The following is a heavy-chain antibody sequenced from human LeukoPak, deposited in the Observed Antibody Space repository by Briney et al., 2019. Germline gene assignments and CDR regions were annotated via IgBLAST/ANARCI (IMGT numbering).Heavy chain of an antibody. CDR3: ARSYGGNRDAFDV. J-gene: IGHJ3*01. V-gene: IGHV3-23*01. CDR1: GFSFNTYV. CDR2: VSSSGGST. D-gene: IGHD4-23*01. Sequence: GGSLRLSCAASGFSFNTYVMGWVRQAPEKGLEWVSSVSSSGGSTFYADFVKGRFTVSRDNSKNKLNLQMNSLRVEGTAVYYCARSYGGNRDAFDVWGQGTMVTVSS.